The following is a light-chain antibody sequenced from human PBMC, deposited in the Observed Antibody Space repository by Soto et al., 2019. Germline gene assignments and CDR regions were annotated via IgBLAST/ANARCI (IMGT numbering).Light chain of an antibody. CDR1: SSNIGAGYD. V-gene: IGLV1-40*01. CDR3: QSYDSSLSGWV. Sequence: QSVLTQPPSVSGAPGQRVTISCTGSSSNIGAGYDGHWYQQLPGTAPKLLIYGNSNRPSGVPDRFSGSKSGTSASLAITGLQAEDEADYYCQSYDSSLSGWVFGTGTKVTVL. CDR2: GNS. J-gene: IGLJ1*01.